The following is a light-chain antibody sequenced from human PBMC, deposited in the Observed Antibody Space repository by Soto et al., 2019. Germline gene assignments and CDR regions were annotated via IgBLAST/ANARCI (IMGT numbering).Light chain of an antibody. V-gene: IGKV1-39*01. CDR1: QSISGY. Sequence: DIQMTQSPSSLSASVGDRVTITCWASQSISGYLSWYYQRPGKAPKLLISAASTLQSGVPSRFSGSGSGTDLTLTINSLQPEDFATYYCLQDYNYPYTFGQGTKLEIK. CDR2: AAS. J-gene: IGKJ2*01. CDR3: LQDYNYPYT.